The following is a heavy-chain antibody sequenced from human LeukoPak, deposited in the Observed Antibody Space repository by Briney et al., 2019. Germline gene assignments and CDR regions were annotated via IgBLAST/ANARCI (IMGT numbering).Heavy chain of an antibody. J-gene: IGHJ4*02. D-gene: IGHD2-2*02. CDR3: ARECCGYCGSSTSCYTPFDY. V-gene: IGHV6-1*01. CDR1: GDSVSSNSAA. Sequence: SQTLSLTCAISGDSVSSNSAAWNWIRQSPSRGLEWLGRTYYRSKWYNDYAVSVKSRITINPDTSKNQFSLQLNSVTPEDTAVYYCARECCGYCGSSTSCYTPFDYWGQGTLVTVSS. CDR2: TYYRSKWYN.